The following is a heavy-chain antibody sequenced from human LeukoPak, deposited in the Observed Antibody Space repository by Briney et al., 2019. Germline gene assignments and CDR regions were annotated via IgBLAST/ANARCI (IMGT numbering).Heavy chain of an antibody. CDR1: GFTFNSRD. Sequence: GGSLRLSCTDSGFTFNSRDMNWVRQAPGKGLEWVSVIDGGGGPTYYADSVKGRFTISRDNSKNTLYLQMNSLRAEDVAVYFCAKNSGYNWQYFFDYWGQGTLVTVSS. CDR3: AKNSGYNWQYFFDY. D-gene: IGHD6-25*01. CDR2: IDGGGGPT. J-gene: IGHJ4*02. V-gene: IGHV3-23*01.